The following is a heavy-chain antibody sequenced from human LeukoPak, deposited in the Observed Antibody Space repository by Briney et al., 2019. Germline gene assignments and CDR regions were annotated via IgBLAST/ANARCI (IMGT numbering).Heavy chain of an antibody. CDR2: INWSGGST. V-gene: IGHV3-20*04. D-gene: IGHD1-26*01. CDR3: ARGAPRGSQGWFDP. Sequence: GGSLRLSCAASGFTFDHYGMSWVRQAPGKGLEWVSGINWSGGSTGYADSVKGRFTISRDNAKSFLYLQMSSLRVEDTALYYCARGAPRGSQGWFDPWGQGTLVTVSS. J-gene: IGHJ5*02. CDR1: GFTFDHYG.